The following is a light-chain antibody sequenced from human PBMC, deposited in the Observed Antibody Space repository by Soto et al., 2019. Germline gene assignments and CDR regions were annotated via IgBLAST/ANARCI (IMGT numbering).Light chain of an antibody. CDR2: DVS. Sequence: QSALTQPRSVSGSPGQSVTISCTGTSSDVGGYKYVSWYQQHPGKVPNLIIYDVSERPSGVPDRFSGSKSGNTASLSISGLQAEDEADYYCVSYTTSASYVFGTGTKLTVL. V-gene: IGLV2-11*01. CDR3: VSYTTSASYV. J-gene: IGLJ1*01. CDR1: SSDVGGYKY.